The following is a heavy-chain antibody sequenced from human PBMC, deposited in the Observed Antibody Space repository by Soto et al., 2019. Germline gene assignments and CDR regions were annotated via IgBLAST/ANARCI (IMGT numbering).Heavy chain of an antibody. J-gene: IGHJ3*02. CDR1: GFTVSSNY. V-gene: IGHV3-53*04. D-gene: IGHD2-21*01. Sequence: EVQLVESGGGLVQPGGSLRLSCAASGFTVSSNYMSWVRQAPGKGLEWVSVIDSGGSTYYADSVKGRCTISRHNSKNTLDLQMNSLRAEDTAVYYCARELCGGGHVFDILGQGKMVTFFS. CDR3: ARELCGGGHVFDI. CDR2: IDSGGST.